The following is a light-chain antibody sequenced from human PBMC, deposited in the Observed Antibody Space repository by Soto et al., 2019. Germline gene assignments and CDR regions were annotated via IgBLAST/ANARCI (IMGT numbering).Light chain of an antibody. V-gene: IGKV3-15*01. CDR1: QSVSTI. J-gene: IGKJ3*01. Sequence: EIVMTQSPATLSVSPGAGATLSCRASQSVSTIIAWYQQKPGQAPRLLIYGTSTRATGITARFSGSGYGTESSLTISSLQSDDVLVYYCQPYHNWPITFGPVTKV. CDR3: QPYHNWPIT. CDR2: GTS.